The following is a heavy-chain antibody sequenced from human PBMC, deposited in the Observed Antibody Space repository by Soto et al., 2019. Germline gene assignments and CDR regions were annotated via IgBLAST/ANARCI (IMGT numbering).Heavy chain of an antibody. CDR3: ARYLLLERWTYYYGMDV. J-gene: IGHJ6*02. CDR2: ISSSSSYI. V-gene: IGHV3-21*01. D-gene: IGHD1-1*01. Sequence: GGSLRLSCAASGFTFSSYSMNWVRQAPGKGLEWVSSISSSSSYIYYADSVKGRFTISRDNAKNSLYLQMNSLRAEDTAVYYCARYLLLERWTYYYGMDVRGQGPTVTVSS. CDR1: GFTFSSYS.